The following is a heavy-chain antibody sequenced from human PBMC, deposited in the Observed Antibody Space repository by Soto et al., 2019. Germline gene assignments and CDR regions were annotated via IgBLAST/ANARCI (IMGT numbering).Heavy chain of an antibody. CDR3: ARGAPVVNDY. V-gene: IGHV4-30-2*01. D-gene: IGHD3-22*01. J-gene: IGHJ4*02. CDR2: IYHSGST. CDR1: GGSISSSSYS. Sequence: SETLSLTCTVSGGSISSSSYSWSWIRQPPGKGLEWIGYIYHSGSTYYNPSLKSRVTISVDRSKNQFSLKLSSVTAADTAVYYCARGAPVVNDYWGQGTLVTVSS.